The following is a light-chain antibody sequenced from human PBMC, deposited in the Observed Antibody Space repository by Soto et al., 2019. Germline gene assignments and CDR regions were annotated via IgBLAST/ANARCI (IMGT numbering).Light chain of an antibody. Sequence: DVQMTQATSSLSASVGDRVTITCRASQGIINYLAWYQQKPGKVPKLLIYAASILQSGVPSRFSGSGSGTDFTLTISSLQPEDVATYYCQKYNSAPRTFGGGTKVEIK. V-gene: IGKV1-27*01. CDR1: QGIINY. CDR3: QKYNSAPRT. CDR2: AAS. J-gene: IGKJ4*01.